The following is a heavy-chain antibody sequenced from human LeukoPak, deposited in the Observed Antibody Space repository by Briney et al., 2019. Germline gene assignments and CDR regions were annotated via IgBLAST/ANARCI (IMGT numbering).Heavy chain of an antibody. CDR3: ARDASCYYDGSGYYLGY. V-gene: IGHV4-4*07. CDR1: GGSISSCS. D-gene: IGHD3-22*01. Sequence: SETLSLTCIVSGGSISSCSWNWIRQPAGKGLEWIGRIHTSGSTNYNPSLKSRVTMSVDTSKNQFSLKLSSVTAADTAMYYCARDASCYYDGSGYYLGYWGQGTLVTVSS. CDR2: IHTSGST. J-gene: IGHJ4*02.